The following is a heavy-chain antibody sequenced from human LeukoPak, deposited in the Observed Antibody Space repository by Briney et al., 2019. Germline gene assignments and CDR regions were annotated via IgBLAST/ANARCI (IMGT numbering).Heavy chain of an antibody. CDR1: GFTFSSYA. D-gene: IGHD5-12*01. J-gene: IGHJ4*02. CDR2: ISNSGGRT. Sequence: PGGSLRLSCAASGFTFSSYAMSWVRQAPGKGLEWVSTISNSGGRTFYTDSVKGRFTISRDNSKITLYLQMNSLRAADTAVYYCAKSYNGYESKPDYWGQGTLVTVSS. CDR3: AKSYNGYESKPDY. V-gene: IGHV3-23*01.